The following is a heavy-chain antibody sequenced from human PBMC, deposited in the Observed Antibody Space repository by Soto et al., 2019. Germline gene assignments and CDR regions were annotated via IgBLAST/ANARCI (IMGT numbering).Heavy chain of an antibody. D-gene: IGHD3-10*01. J-gene: IGHJ4*02. CDR3: ARGDGYFGSGSTSYFDN. V-gene: IGHV1-46*01. CDR2: LNPSGDTT. CDR1: GYTFSSYY. Sequence: QVQLVQSGAEVKKPGASVKVSCKASGYTFSSYYMHWVRQAPGHGLGWMGILNPSGDTTTYPQNFQGRVTMTRDTSTSTLYLELSSLRSEDTAVYYCARGDGYFGSGSTSYFDNWGQGTLVTVSS.